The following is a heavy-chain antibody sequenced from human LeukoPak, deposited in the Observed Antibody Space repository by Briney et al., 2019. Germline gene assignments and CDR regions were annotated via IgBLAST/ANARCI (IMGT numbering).Heavy chain of an antibody. CDR1: GYSISSGYY. D-gene: IGHD6-6*01. J-gene: IGHJ4*02. Sequence: PSETLSLTCTVSGYSISSGYYWGWIRQPTGKGLAWIGSIYHSGSTYYNPSLKSRVTISVDTSKNQFSLKLSSVTAADTAVYYCARGRGSSGLGGFDYWGQGTLVTVSS. CDR3: ARGRGSSGLGGFDY. V-gene: IGHV4-38-2*02. CDR2: IYHSGST.